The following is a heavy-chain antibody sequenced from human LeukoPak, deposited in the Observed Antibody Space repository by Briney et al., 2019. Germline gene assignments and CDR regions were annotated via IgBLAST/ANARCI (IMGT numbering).Heavy chain of an antibody. J-gene: IGHJ6*02. CDR1: GGSFSGYY. Sequence: PSETLSLTCAVYGGSFSGYYWSWIRQPPGKGLEWIGYIYYSGSTNYNPSLKSRVTISVDTSKNQFSLKLSSVTAADTAVYYCARIPYLYYYGMDVWGQGILVTVSS. V-gene: IGHV4-59*01. CDR3: ARIPYLYYYGMDV. CDR2: IYYSGST.